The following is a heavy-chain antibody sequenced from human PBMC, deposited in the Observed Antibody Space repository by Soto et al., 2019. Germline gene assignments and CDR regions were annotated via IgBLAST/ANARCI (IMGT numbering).Heavy chain of an antibody. CDR1: GFTFDDYA. CDR2: ISWNSGSI. V-gene: IGHV3-9*01. Sequence: PGGSLRLSCAASGFTFDDYAMHWVRQAPGKGLEWVSGISWNSGSIGYADSVKGRFTISRDNAKNSLYLQMNSLRAEDTALYYCAKDFSAAVTYEPYYFDYWGQGTLVTVS. CDR3: AKDFSAAVTYEPYYFDY. J-gene: IGHJ4*02. D-gene: IGHD6-13*01.